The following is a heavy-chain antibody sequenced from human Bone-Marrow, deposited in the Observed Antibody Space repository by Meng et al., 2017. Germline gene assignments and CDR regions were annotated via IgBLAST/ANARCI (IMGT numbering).Heavy chain of an antibody. V-gene: IGHV3-23*01. D-gene: IGHD3-9*01. CDR1: GYTFSSYA. CDR2: ISGSGGST. CDR3: AKFGDILAGYIHCLDD. J-gene: IGHJ4*02. Sequence: GESLKISCAASGYTFSSYAMRWVRQAPGKGLEWVSAISGSGGSTYYADSVKGRFTISRDNSKNTLYLQMNSLRAEDTAVYYCAKFGDILAGYIHCLDDWGQGTTVTVSS.